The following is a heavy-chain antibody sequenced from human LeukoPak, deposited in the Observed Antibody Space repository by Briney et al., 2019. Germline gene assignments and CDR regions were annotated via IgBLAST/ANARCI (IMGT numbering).Heavy chain of an antibody. CDR3: ARAFSGSYLLDY. Sequence: GGSLRLSCAASGFTFSSYWMHWVRQAPGKGLVWVSRINSDGSSTSYADSVKGRFTISRDNAKNTLYLQMNSLRAEDTAVYYCARAFSGSYLLDYWGQGTLVTVTS. D-gene: IGHD1-26*01. CDR2: INSDGSST. V-gene: IGHV3-74*01. J-gene: IGHJ4*02. CDR1: GFTFSSYW.